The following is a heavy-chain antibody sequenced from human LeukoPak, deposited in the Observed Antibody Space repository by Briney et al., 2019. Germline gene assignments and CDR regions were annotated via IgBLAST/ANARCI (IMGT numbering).Heavy chain of an antibody. D-gene: IGHD6-19*01. CDR2: ISGSGGST. V-gene: IGHV3-23*01. J-gene: IGHJ4*02. CDR3: AKEREQWLVRPGDFDY. Sequence: GGSLRLSCAASGFTFSSYAMSWVRQAPGKGLEWVSAISGSGGSTYYADSVKGRFTISRDNSKNTLYLQMNSLRAEDTAVYYCAKEREQWLVRPGDFDYWGQGTLVTVSS. CDR1: GFTFSSYA.